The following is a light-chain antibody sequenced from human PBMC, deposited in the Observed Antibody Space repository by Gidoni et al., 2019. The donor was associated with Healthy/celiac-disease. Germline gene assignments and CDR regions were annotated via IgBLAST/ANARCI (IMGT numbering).Light chain of an antibody. CDR2: GAS. CDR1: QSVSSSY. CDR3: QQYGSSHLT. Sequence: IVLTQPPGTLPLSPGERATLSCRASQSVSSSYLAWYQQKAGQAPRLLIYGASSRATGVPDRFSGSGSGTDFTLTISRLEPEDFAVYYCQQYGSSHLTFGGGTKVEIK. V-gene: IGKV3-20*01. J-gene: IGKJ4*01.